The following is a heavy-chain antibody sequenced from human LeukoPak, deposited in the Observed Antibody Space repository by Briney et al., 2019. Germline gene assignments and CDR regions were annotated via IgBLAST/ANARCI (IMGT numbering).Heavy chain of an antibody. CDR2: ISGSGGST. Sequence: GGSLRLSCAASGFTFSSYAMSWVRQAPGKGLEWVSAISGSGGSTYYADSVKGRFTISRDNSKNTLYLQMNSLRAEDTAVYYCAKDQFGELRRGPYYFDYWGQGTLVTVSS. CDR3: AKDQFGELRRGPYYFDY. V-gene: IGHV3-23*01. CDR1: GFTFSSYA. J-gene: IGHJ4*02. D-gene: IGHD3-10*01.